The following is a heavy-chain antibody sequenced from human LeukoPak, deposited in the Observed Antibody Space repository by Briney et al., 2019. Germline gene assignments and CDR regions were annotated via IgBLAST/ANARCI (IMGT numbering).Heavy chain of an antibody. J-gene: IGHJ6*03. CDR3: ARDAAAAGTSYYYYYYMDV. CDR1: GFTFSDYY. CDR2: ISSSGSTI. Sequence: GGSLRLSCAASGFTFSDYYMSWIRQAPGKGLEWVSYISSSGSTIYYADSVKGRFTISRDNAKNSLYLQMNSLRAEDTAVYYCARDAAAAGTSYYYYYYMDVWGKGTTVTVSS. D-gene: IGHD6-13*01. V-gene: IGHV3-11*01.